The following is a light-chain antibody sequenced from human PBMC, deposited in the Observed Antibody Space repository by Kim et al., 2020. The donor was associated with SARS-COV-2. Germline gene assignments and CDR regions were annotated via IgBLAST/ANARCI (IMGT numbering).Light chain of an antibody. CDR2: AAS. CDR1: QTISIY. V-gene: IGKV1-39*01. Sequence: PSVGDRVTITCRASQTISIYLNWYQLRPGKAPKLLIYAASGLQSGVPSRFSGSGSATDFTLTISSLQPDDFATYYCQQSYGTPITFGQGTRLEIK. CDR3: QQSYGTPIT. J-gene: IGKJ5*01.